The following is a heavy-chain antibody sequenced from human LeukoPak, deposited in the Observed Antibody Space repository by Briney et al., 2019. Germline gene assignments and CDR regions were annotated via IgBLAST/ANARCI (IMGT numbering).Heavy chain of an antibody. CDR1: GGSISSGDYY. CDR3: AREQQQLVRWADYYYYYGMDV. D-gene: IGHD6-13*01. Sequence: SETLSLTCTVSGGSISSGDYYWSWIRQPPGKGLEWIGFIYYSGSTYYNPSLKSRVTISVDTSKNQFSLKLSSVTAADTAVYYCAREQQQLVRWADYYYYYGMDVWGQGTTVTVSS. V-gene: IGHV4-30-4*01. CDR2: IYYSGST. J-gene: IGHJ6*02.